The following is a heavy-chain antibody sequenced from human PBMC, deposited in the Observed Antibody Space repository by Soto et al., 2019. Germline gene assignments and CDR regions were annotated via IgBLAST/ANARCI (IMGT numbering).Heavy chain of an antibody. CDR2: SSYTGST. CDR1: GGSISSYY. J-gene: IGHJ4*02. Sequence: QVQLQESGPGLVKPSETLSLTCTVSGGSISSYYWNWIRQPPGKGLEWIGYSSYTGSTNYTPSLIGRVTISVDTSKNQFSLKLSSVTAADTAVYYCARSAYNIDYWGQGSLVTVSS. V-gene: IGHV4-59*01. D-gene: IGHD1-1*01. CDR3: ARSAYNIDY.